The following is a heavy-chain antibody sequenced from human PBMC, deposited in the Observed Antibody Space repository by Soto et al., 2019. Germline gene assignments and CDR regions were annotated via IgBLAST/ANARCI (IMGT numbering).Heavy chain of an antibody. CDR2: IDPTDSYT. CDR3: ARQHTLYGRDV. Sequence: PGESLKISCKGSGYTFTSFWISWVRQMPGKGLEWMGRIDPTDSYTDYSPSFQGHVTISADKSISTAYLQWSSLKASDAATYYCARQHTLYGRDVWGQGTTVTGSS. J-gene: IGHJ6*02. CDR1: GYTFTSFW. V-gene: IGHV5-10-1*01.